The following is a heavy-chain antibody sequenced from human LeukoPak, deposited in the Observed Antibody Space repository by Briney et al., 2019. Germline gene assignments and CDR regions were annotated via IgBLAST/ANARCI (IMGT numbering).Heavy chain of an antibody. V-gene: IGHV3-23*01. CDR2: ISGSGGST. Sequence: GGSLRLSCAASGFTFSSYAMSWVRQAPGKGLEWVSAISGSGGSTYYADSVKGRFTISRDNSKNTLYLQMNSLRAEDTAVYYCAKAPPPTWIQLWYFDYWGQGTLVTVSS. D-gene: IGHD5-18*01. J-gene: IGHJ4*02. CDR1: GFTFSSYA. CDR3: AKAPPPTWIQLWYFDY.